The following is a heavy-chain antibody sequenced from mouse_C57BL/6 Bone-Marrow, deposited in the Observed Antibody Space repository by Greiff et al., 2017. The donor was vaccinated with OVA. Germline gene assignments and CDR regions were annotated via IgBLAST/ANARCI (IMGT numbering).Heavy chain of an antibody. CDR1: GYSFTDYN. Sequence: EVQLVESGPELVKPGASVKISCKASGYSFTDYNMNWVKQSNGKSLEWIGVINTNYGTTSYNQKFKVKATLTLDQSTSTSYMQLNTLTSEDSAVYYCAQEFYGWFAYWGQGTLVTVSA. CDR3: AQEFYGWFAY. CDR2: INTNYGTT. D-gene: IGHD1-1*02. V-gene: IGHV1-39*01. J-gene: IGHJ3*01.